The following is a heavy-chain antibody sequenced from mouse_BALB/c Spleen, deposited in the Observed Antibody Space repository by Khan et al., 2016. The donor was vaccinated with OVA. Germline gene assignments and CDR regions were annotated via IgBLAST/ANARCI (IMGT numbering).Heavy chain of an antibody. CDR2: ISYSGST. V-gene: IGHV3-2*02. D-gene: IGHD3-3*01. CDR3: TRGRAY. J-gene: IGHJ3*01. Sequence: EVQLQESGPGLVKPSQSLSLTCTVTGYSITSDYAWNWIRQFPGNKLEWMGYISYSGSTSYTPSLKSRISITRDTSKNQFFLQLNRVTTEDTATYYCTRGRAYWGQGTLVTVSA. CDR1: GYSITSDYA.